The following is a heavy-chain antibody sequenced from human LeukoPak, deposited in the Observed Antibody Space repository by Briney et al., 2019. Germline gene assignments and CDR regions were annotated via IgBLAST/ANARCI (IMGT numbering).Heavy chain of an antibody. V-gene: IGHV5-51*01. CDR1: GYIFTSYS. CDR3: ARRPLGYYDSSGYYYENDY. J-gene: IGHJ4*02. D-gene: IGHD3-22*01. Sequence: GESLKISCKGSGYIFTSYSIAWVRQMPGKGPEWMGVIYPYDSEIRYSPSFQGQVTISADKSISTAYLQWSSLKASDTAMYYCARRPLGYYDSSGYYYENDYWGQGTLVTVSS. CDR2: IYPYDSEI.